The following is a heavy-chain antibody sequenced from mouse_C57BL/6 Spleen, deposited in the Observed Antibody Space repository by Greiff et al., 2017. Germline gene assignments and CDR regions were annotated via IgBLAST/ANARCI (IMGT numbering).Heavy chain of an antibody. V-gene: IGHV1-82*01. D-gene: IGHD1-1*01. Sequence: QVQLQQSGPELVKPGASVKISCKASGYAFSSSWMNWVKQRPGKGLEWIGRIYPGDGDTNYNGKFKGKATLTADKSSSTAYMQLSSLTSEDSAVYFCAREGITTVVADYFDYWGQGTTLTVSS. CDR1: GYAFSSSW. CDR3: AREGITTVVADYFDY. CDR2: IYPGDGDT. J-gene: IGHJ2*01.